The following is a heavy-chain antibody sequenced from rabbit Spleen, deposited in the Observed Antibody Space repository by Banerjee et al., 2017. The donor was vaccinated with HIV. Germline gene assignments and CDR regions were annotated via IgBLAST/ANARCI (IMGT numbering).Heavy chain of an antibody. CDR3: ARDRDAGLPGYGFSRGYFNL. J-gene: IGHJ4*01. CDR1: GVSSSGNSY. Sequence: QSLEESGGDLVKPEGSLTLTCTASGVSSSGNSYMCWVRQAPGKGLEWIACIDTDYGTTGYAGWVNGRFTIASDNAQKTVFLQMPSLTAADTAPYFCARDRDAGLPGYGFSRGYFNLWGPGTLVTVS. CDR2: IDTDYGTT. D-gene: IGHD7-1*01. V-gene: IGHV1S40*01.